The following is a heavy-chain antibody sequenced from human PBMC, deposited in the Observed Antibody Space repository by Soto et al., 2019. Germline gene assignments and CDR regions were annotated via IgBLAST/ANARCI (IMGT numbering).Heavy chain of an antibody. CDR2: ISGSGGST. CDR1: GFTFSSYA. Sequence: GGSLRLSCAASGFTFSSYAMSWVRQAPGKGLEWVSAISGSGGSTYYADSVKGRFTISRDNSKNTLYLQMNSLRAEDTAVYYCAKDREVVVPAAIPYYDFWSGSDAFDIWGQGTMVTVSS. V-gene: IGHV3-23*01. CDR3: AKDREVVVPAAIPYYDFWSGSDAFDI. J-gene: IGHJ3*02. D-gene: IGHD2-2*02.